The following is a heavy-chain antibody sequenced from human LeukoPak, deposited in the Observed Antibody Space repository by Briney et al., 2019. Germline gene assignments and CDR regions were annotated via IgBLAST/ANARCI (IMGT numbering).Heavy chain of an antibody. Sequence: PSETLSLTCTVSGGSISSSSYYCGWIRQPPGKGLMWHGCIYYSGSTYYNPSLKSRVTISVDTSKNQFSLKLSSVTAADTAVYYCARDPWGIAASGWFDPWGQGTLVTVSS. J-gene: IGHJ5*02. D-gene: IGHD6-13*01. CDR3: ARDPWGIAASGWFDP. CDR2: IYYSGST. V-gene: IGHV4-39*07. CDR1: GGSISSSSYY.